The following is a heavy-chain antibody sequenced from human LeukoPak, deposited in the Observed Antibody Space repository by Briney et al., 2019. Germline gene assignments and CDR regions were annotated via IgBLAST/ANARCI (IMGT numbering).Heavy chain of an antibody. V-gene: IGHV3-11*01. Sequence: GGSLRLSCAASGFTFSDYYMSWIRQAPGKGLEWVSYISSSGSTIYYADSVKGRFTISRDNAKNSLYLQMNSLRAEDTAVYYCASDVLRYFDWLSDPWGQGTLVTVSS. CDR2: ISSSGSTI. J-gene: IGHJ5*02. CDR1: GFTFSDYY. CDR3: ASDVLRYFDWLSDP. D-gene: IGHD3-9*01.